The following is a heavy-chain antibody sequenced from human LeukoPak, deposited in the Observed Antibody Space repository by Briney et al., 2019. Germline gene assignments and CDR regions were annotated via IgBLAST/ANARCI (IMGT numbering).Heavy chain of an antibody. CDR1: GFTFSNYW. D-gene: IGHD5-12*01. CDR3: GRGGMGEYTGYDDF. Sequence: GGSLRVSCEASGFTFSNYWMSWVRQAPGKGLEWVANIKHDGSEDNYVDSVRGRFTISRDNGKNYLFLQMNSLRAEGTSVYYCGRGGMGEYTGYDDFWGQRTLVTVSS. V-gene: IGHV3-7*01. J-gene: IGHJ4*02. CDR2: IKHDGSED.